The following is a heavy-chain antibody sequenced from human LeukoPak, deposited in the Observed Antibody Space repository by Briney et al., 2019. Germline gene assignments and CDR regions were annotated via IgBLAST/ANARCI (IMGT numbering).Heavy chain of an antibody. D-gene: IGHD6-25*01. CDR3: AKEPNAYSSGWYFQD. CDR2: ITHDGTTT. V-gene: IGHV3-30*18. J-gene: IGHJ1*01. CDR1: GFTFRNYG. Sequence: GGSLRLSCVTSGFTFRNYGMQWVRQAPGKGLEWVAVITHDGTTTFYADSVKGRFTISRDNSKNTLDLQMDSLRAEDTAVYFCAKEPNAYSSGWYFQDWGQGTLVTVSS.